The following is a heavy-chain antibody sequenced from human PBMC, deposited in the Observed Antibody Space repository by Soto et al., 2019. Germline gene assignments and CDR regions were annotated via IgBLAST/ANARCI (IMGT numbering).Heavy chain of an antibody. V-gene: IGHV3-53*01. CDR2: IYSGGST. Sequence: HPGGSLRLSCAASGFTVSSNYMSWVRQAPGKGLEWVSVIYSGGSTYYADSVKGRFTISRDNSKNTLYLQMNSLRAEDTAVYYCARVVITTVTFDYWGQGALVTVSS. CDR1: GFTVSSNY. J-gene: IGHJ4*02. D-gene: IGHD3-22*01. CDR3: ARVVITTVTFDY.